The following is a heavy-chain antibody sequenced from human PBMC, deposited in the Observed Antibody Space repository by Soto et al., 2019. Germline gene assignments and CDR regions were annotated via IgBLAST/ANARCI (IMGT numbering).Heavy chain of an antibody. CDR3: AHSPSHYYGLDFDY. D-gene: IGHD3-10*01. CDR2: IYWDDDK. Sequence: QITLKESGPTLVKPTQTLTLTCTFSGFSLSTSGVGVGWIRQPPGKALEWLALIYWDDDKRYSPSLKSRLTITKDPSKNQVVLTMTNMDPVDTATYYCAHSPSHYYGLDFDYWGQGTLVTVSS. V-gene: IGHV2-5*02. J-gene: IGHJ4*02. CDR1: GFSLSTSGVG.